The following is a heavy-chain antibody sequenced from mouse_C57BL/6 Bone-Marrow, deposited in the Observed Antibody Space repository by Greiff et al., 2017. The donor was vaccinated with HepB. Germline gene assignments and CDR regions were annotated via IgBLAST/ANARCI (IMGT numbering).Heavy chain of an antibody. CDR1: GYTFTSYW. Sequence: QVQLQQPGAELVMPGASVKLSCKASGYTFTSYWIHWVKQRPGQGLEWIGEIDPSDSYTNYTQKFKGKSTLTVDKSSSTAYMQLSSLTSEDSAVYYCARTSFHYYGSSYLYYFDYWGQGTTLTVSS. V-gene: IGHV1-69*01. CDR3: ARTSFHYYGSSYLYYFDY. CDR2: IDPSDSYT. D-gene: IGHD1-1*01. J-gene: IGHJ2*01.